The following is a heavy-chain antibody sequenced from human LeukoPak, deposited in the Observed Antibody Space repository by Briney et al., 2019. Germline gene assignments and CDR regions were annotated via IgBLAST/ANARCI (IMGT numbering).Heavy chain of an antibody. D-gene: IGHD3-22*01. J-gene: IGHJ4*02. CDR1: GGTFSSYA. V-gene: IGHV1-69*05. Sequence: SVKVSCKASGGTFSSYAISWVRQAPGQGLEWMGGIIPIFGTANYAQKFQGRVTITTDESTSTAYMELSSLRSEDTAVYYCARDYYDSSGYYYLLLYYFDYWGQGTLVTVSS. CDR2: IIPIFGTA. CDR3: ARDYYDSSGYYYLLLYYFDY.